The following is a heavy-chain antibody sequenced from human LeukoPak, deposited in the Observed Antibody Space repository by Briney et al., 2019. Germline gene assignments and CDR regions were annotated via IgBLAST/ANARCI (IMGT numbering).Heavy chain of an antibody. CDR1: GYTFTGYY. CDR3: ARDLYCSSTSCYIVPYYGMDV. V-gene: IGHV1-2*02. CDR2: INPNSGGT. J-gene: IGHJ6*02. D-gene: IGHD2-2*02. Sequence: ASVRVSCKASGYTFTGYYMHWVRPAPGQGLEWMGWINPNSGGTNYAQKFQGRVTMTRDTSISTAYMELSRLRSDDTAVYYCARDLYCSSTSCYIVPYYGMDVWGQGTTVTVSS.